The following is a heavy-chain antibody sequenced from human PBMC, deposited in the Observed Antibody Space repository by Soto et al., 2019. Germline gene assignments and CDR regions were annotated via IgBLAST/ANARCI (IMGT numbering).Heavy chain of an antibody. CDR3: ARSSGTSYIWFDP. J-gene: IGHJ5*02. V-gene: IGHV1-18*01. D-gene: IGHD1-26*01. CDR1: GYTFNSYG. Sequence: QVPLVQSGAEVKKPGASVKVSCKASGYTFNSYGISWLRQAPGQGLEWMGWISAYDGDTKYAQKFXXRXXMTTDTSTSTANMEVRSLRSDDTAVYYCARSSGTSYIWFDPWGQGTLVTVSS. CDR2: ISAYDGDT.